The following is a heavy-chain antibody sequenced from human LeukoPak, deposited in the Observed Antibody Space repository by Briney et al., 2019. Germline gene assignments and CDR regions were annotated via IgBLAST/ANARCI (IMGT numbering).Heavy chain of an antibody. CDR1: GYTFRSYA. CDR2: SSGSGGST. V-gene: IGHV3-23*01. Sequence: TGGSLRLSCAASGYTFRSYAMSGVRQARGEGLEWVSASSGSGGSTYYADSVKGRFTISRDNSKNTLYLQMNSLGAEDTAVYYCAKDVGYWGQGTLVTVSS. CDR3: AKDVGY. J-gene: IGHJ4*02.